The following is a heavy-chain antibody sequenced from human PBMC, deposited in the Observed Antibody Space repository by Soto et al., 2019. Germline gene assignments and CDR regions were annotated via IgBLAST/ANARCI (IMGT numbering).Heavy chain of an antibody. D-gene: IGHD1-26*01. CDR3: ARDIIVGATT. CDR1: GGSISSYY. Sequence: SETLSLTCTVSGGSISSYYWSWIRQPPGKGLEWIGYIYYSGSTNYNPSLKSRVTISVDTSKNQFSLKLSSVTAADTAVYYCARDIIVGATTWGQGTLVTVSS. J-gene: IGHJ5*02. CDR2: IYYSGST. V-gene: IGHV4-59*12.